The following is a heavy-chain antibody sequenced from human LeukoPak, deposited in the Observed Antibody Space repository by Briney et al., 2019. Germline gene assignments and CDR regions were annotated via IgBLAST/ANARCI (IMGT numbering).Heavy chain of an antibody. V-gene: IGHV3-66*02. CDR3: ARSPVEGYYYDSSGLDY. D-gene: IGHD3-22*01. CDR2: IYSGGST. Sequence: GGSLRLSCAASGFTVSSNYMSWVRQAPGKGLEWVSVIYSGGSTYYADSVEGRFTISRDNSKNTLYLQMNSLRAEDTAVYYCARSPVEGYYYDSSGLDYWGQGTLVTVSS. J-gene: IGHJ4*02. CDR1: GFTVSSNY.